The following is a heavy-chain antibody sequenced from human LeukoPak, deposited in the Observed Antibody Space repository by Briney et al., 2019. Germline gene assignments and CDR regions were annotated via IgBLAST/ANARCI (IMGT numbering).Heavy chain of an antibody. J-gene: IGHJ6*03. Sequence: ASVKVSCKASGYTFTSYGISWVRQAPGQGLEWMGWISAYNGNTNYAQKLQGRVTMTTDTSTSTAYMELRSLRSDDTAVYYCAREARMTTLTGGYYHYMDVWGKGTTVTVSS. CDR3: AREARMTTLTGGYYHYMDV. CDR1: GYTFTSYG. V-gene: IGHV1-18*01. D-gene: IGHD4-11*01. CDR2: ISAYNGNT.